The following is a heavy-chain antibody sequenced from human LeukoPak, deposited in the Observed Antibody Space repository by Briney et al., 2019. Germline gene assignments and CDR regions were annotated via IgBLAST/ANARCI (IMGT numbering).Heavy chain of an antibody. Sequence: GGSLRLSCAASGFIFNNYGMHWVRQAPGKGPEWVAVISYDGSNKNYADSVKGRFTISRDSSKNTVYLQMNSLRVEDTAVYYCAKDWAPYCGGDCYFNYWGQGTLVTVSS. D-gene: IGHD2-21*02. CDR2: ISYDGSNK. CDR3: AKDWAPYCGGDCYFNY. CDR1: GFIFNNYG. J-gene: IGHJ4*02. V-gene: IGHV3-30*18.